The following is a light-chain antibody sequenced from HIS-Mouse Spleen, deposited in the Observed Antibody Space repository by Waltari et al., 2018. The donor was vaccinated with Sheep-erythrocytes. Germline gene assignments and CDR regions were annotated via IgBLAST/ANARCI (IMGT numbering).Light chain of an antibody. V-gene: IGLV2-11*01. CDR2: DVS. Sequence: QSALTQPASVSGSPGQSITISCTGTSSDVGSYNLVSWYQQHPGKAPKLLIYDVSKRPSAVPDRFSDSKSGNTASLTLSGLQAEDDADYYCCSDAGSYTVVFGGGTKLTVL. J-gene: IGLJ2*01. CDR3: CSDAGSYTVV. CDR1: SSDVGSYNL.